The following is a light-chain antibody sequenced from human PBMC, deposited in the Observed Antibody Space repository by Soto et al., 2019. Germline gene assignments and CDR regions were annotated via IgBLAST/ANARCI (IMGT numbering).Light chain of an antibody. J-gene: IGLJ1*01. CDR2: EVS. V-gene: IGLV2-14*02. CDR3: SSYTSSSTYYV. Sequence: QSVLTQPASVSGSPGQSITISCTGTSSDVGSYNLVSWYQQHPGKAPKLMIYEVSKRSSGVSNRFSGSKSGNTASLTISGLQAEDEADYYCSSYTSSSTYYVFGTGTKVTVL. CDR1: SSDVGSYNL.